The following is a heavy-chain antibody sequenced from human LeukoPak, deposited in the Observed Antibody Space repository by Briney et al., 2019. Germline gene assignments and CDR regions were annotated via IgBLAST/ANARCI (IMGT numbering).Heavy chain of an antibody. J-gene: IGHJ4*02. V-gene: IGHV3-7*01. CDR3: ARDRGYSSFDY. CDR1: AFTFSSYW. Sequence: PGGSLRLSCEASAFTFSSYWMSWVRQAPGKGLEWVANIKEDGREINYVDSVKGRFTISRDNAKNSLFLQMNSLRVEDTAVYYCARDRGYSSFDYWGQGTLVTVSS. D-gene: IGHD4-23*01. CDR2: IKEDGREI.